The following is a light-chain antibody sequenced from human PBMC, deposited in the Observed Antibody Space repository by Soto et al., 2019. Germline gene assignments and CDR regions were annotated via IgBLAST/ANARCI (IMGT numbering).Light chain of an antibody. CDR2: EVN. J-gene: IGLJ3*02. V-gene: IGLV2-14*01. CDR3: SSYTSSSTWV. CDR1: SSDVGGYTF. Sequence: QSALTQPASVSGSPGQSITISCTGTSSDVGGYTFVSWYQQHPGKAPKLLIYEVNKRPSGVSNRLSGSKSGNTASLTISGLQAADEADYYCSSYTSSSTWVFGGGTKVTVL.